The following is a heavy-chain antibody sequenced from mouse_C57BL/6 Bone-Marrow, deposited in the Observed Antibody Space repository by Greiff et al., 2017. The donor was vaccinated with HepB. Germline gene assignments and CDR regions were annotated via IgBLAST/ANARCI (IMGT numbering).Heavy chain of an antibody. D-gene: IGHD2-5*01. V-gene: IGHV5-12*01. CDR2: ISNGGGSN. Sequence: EVQLVESGGGLVQPGGSLKLSCAASGFTFSDYYMYWVRQTPEKRLEWVAYISNGGGSNYYPDTVKGRSTLSRDNAKNTLYLQMSRLKSEDTAMYYCARHVGYYSNYGAMDYWGQGTSVTVSS. CDR1: GFTFSDYY. J-gene: IGHJ4*01. CDR3: ARHVGYYSNYGAMDY.